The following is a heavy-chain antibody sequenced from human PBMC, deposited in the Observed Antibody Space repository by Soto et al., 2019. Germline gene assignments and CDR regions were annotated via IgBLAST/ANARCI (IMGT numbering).Heavy chain of an antibody. J-gene: IGHJ4*02. V-gene: IGHV4-30-2*01. CDR1: GGSISSGGYS. CDR2: MYHSGST. CDR3: VRAFQRSSWPFDY. Sequence: SETLSLTCAVSGGSISSGGYSWSWIRQPPGKGLEWIGYMYHSGSTYYNPSLKSRVTISVDKSKNQFSLKLNSVTAADTAMYYCVRAFQRSSWPFDYWGQGTLVTVSS. D-gene: IGHD6-13*01.